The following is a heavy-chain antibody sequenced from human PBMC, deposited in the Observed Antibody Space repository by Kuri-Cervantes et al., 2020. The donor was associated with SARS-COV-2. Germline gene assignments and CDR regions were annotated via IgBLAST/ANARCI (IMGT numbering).Heavy chain of an antibody. J-gene: IGHJ3*02. CDR2: IYYSGST. D-gene: IGHD2-15*01. CDR1: GGSISSYY. Sequence: ESLKISCTVSGGSISSYYWSWIRQPPGKGLEWIGYIYYSGSTNYNPSLKSRVTISVDTSKNQFSLKLSSVTAADTAVYYCARVVDCSGGSCYLPGAFDIWGQGTMVTVSS. CDR3: ARVVDCSGGSCYLPGAFDI. V-gene: IGHV4-59*12.